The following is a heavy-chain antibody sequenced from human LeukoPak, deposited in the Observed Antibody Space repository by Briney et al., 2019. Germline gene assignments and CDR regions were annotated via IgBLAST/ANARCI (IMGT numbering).Heavy chain of an antibody. CDR3: ARVEEGYGSGRRENYYYYMDV. Sequence: SETLSLTCTVSGGSISSYYWSWTRQPPRKGLEWIGYIHYTGSTNYNPSLKSRVTISVDTSKNQFSLKLSSVTAADTAVYYCARVEEGYGSGRRENYYYYMDVWGKGTTVTISS. V-gene: IGHV4-59*01. CDR2: IHYTGST. D-gene: IGHD3-10*01. CDR1: GGSISSYY. J-gene: IGHJ6*03.